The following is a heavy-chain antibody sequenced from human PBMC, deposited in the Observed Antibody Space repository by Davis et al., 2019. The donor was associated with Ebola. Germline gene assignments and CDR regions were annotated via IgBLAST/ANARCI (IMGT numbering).Heavy chain of an antibody. Sequence: SESLSLTCPLSGGPISSYYWSWTRQPPGKGLVWVGHISYSGSTNYNPSLKSRVTISVDTSKNQSSLKMTSATAADTAVYYCARGQYEFWSGYLDYWGQGALVTVSS. CDR1: GGPISSYY. V-gene: IGHV4-59*12. CDR3: ARGQYEFWSGYLDY. J-gene: IGHJ4*02. D-gene: IGHD3-3*01. CDR2: ISYSGST.